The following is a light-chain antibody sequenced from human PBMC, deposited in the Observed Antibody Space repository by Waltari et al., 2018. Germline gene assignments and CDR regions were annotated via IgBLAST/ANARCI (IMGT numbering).Light chain of an antibody. V-gene: IGLV1-36*01. CDR1: SSNIENNA. CDR2: YDN. Sequence: QSVLTQPPSVSGAPRQRVTISCSGSSSNIENNAVNSYQHLPGRAPKLLIRYDNLLPSGVSARFSAAKSGTSASLAISGLQSDDEADYYGATWDDSLNAYVFGSGTKVTVV. CDR3: ATWDDSLNAYV. J-gene: IGLJ1*01.